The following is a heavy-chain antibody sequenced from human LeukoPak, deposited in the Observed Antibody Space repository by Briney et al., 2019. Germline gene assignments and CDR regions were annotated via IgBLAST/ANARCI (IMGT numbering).Heavy chain of an antibody. CDR2: ITPNRGGT. V-gene: IGHV1-2*02. CDR3: ARFNALLQHYYSYYYGMDV. D-gene: IGHD2/OR15-2a*01. J-gene: IGHJ6*02. Sequence: ASVKVSCKASGYTFTDYYIHWVRQAPGQGLEWMGWITPNRGGTNYAQKFQGRVTMTRDTSISTAYMELSRLRSDDTAVYYCARFNALLQHYYSYYYGMDVWGQGTTVTVSS. CDR1: GYTFTDYY.